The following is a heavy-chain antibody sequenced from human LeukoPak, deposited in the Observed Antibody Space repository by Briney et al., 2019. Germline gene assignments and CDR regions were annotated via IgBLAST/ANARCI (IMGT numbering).Heavy chain of an antibody. CDR3: ARHDGSSGYYVSSL. CDR2: INHSGST. D-gene: IGHD3-22*01. J-gene: IGHJ4*02. CDR1: GGSFSGYY. V-gene: IGHV4-34*01. Sequence: PSETLSLTCAVYGGSFSGYYWSWIRQPPGKGLEWIGEINHSGSTNYNPSLKSRVTISVDTSKNQFSLKLSSVTAADTAVYYCARHDGSSGYYVSSLWGQGTLVTVSS.